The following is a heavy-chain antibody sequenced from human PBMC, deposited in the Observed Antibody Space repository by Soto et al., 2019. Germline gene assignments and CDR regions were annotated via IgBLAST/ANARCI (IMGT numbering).Heavy chain of an antibody. V-gene: IGHV3-7*04. Sequence: EVQLVESGGGLVQPGGSLRLTCAASGFTLSGYWMSWVRQAPGKGLEWVANINKDGSDKRYVDSVKGRFTISRDNAKNLLDLQMNSLRAGDTAVYYCARGGGNCDPWGQGTLVTVAS. CDR3: ARGGGNCDP. D-gene: IGHD3-16*01. J-gene: IGHJ5*02. CDR1: GFTLSGYW. CDR2: INKDGSDK.